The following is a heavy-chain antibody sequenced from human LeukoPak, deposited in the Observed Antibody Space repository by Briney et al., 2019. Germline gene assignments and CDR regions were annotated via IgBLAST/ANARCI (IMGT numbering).Heavy chain of an antibody. D-gene: IGHD2-15*01. V-gene: IGHV1-18*01. CDR2: ISAYNGNT. CDR1: GYTFTSYG. Sequence: ASVKVSCKASGYTFTSYGISWVRQAPGQGLEWMGWISAYNGNTNYAQKLQGRVTMTTDTSTSTAYMELRSLRSDDTAVYYCARIDDCSGGSYYSSMDYWGQGTLVTVSS. J-gene: IGHJ4*02. CDR3: ARIDDCSGGSYYSSMDY.